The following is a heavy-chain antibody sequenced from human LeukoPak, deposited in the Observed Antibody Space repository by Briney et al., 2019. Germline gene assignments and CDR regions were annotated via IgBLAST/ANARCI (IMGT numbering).Heavy chain of an antibody. CDR1: GFTFSSYA. J-gene: IGHJ4*02. D-gene: IGHD3-22*01. CDR2: ISYDGSNK. Sequence: GGSLRLSCAASGFTFSSYAMHWVRQAPGKGLEWVAVISYDGSNKYYADSVKGLFTISRDNSKNTLYLQMNSLRAEDTAVYYCARVSSDSSGNYPYYFDYWGQGTLVTVSS. V-gene: IGHV3-30*01. CDR3: ARVSSDSSGNYPYYFDY.